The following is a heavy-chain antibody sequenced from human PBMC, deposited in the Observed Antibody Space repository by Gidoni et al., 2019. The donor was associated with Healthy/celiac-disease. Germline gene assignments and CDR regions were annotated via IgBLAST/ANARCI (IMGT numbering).Heavy chain of an antibody. CDR2: IYYSGST. CDR3: ARPRLPRGTVAGFVY. Sequence: QLQLQESGPGLVKPSETLSRTCTVSGGSISSSSYYWGWIRQPPGKGLEWIGSIYYSGSTYYNPSLKSRVTISVDTSKNQFSLKLSSVTAADTAVYYCARPRLPRGTVAGFVYWGQGTLVTVSS. D-gene: IGHD6-19*01. V-gene: IGHV4-39*01. CDR1: GGSISSSSYY. J-gene: IGHJ4*02.